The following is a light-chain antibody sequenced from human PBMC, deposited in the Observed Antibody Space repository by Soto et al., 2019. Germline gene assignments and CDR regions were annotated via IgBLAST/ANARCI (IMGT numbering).Light chain of an antibody. Sequence: QSVLTQPRSVSGSPGQSVTISCTGTSSDVGGYNYVSWYQQHPGKAPKLMIYDVSKWPSGVPDRFSGSKSGNTASLTISGLQAEDEADYYCCSYAGSYTLVVFGGGTKLTVL. CDR1: SSDVGGYNY. J-gene: IGLJ2*01. CDR3: CSYAGSYTLVV. V-gene: IGLV2-11*01. CDR2: DVS.